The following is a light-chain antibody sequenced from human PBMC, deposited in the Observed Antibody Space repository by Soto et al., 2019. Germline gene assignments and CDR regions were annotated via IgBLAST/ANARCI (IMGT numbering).Light chain of an antibody. V-gene: IGKV3-11*01. CDR3: QQRWT. CDR1: QDVLTY. Sequence: EVVLTQSPATLSLSPGERATLSCRASQDVLTYLAWYQHKPGQAPRLLIYDASYRATGIPDRFSGGGSGIDFTLTISVLEPEDFAVYYCQQRWTFGQGTKVEIK. CDR2: DAS. J-gene: IGKJ1*01.